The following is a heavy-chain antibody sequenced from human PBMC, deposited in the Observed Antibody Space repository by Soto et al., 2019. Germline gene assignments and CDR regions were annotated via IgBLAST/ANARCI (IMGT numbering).Heavy chain of an antibody. CDR3: ARTGSSGSYSYYYMDV. CDR1: GYTFTSYG. V-gene: IGHV1-18*01. Sequence: ASVKVSCKASGYTFTSYGISWVRQAPGQGLEWMGWISAYNGNTNYAKKLQGRVTMTTDKSTRTAYMELRSLRSDDTAVYYCARTGSSGSYSYYYMDVWGKGTTVTVSS. CDR2: ISAYNGNT. J-gene: IGHJ6*03. D-gene: IGHD3-10*01.